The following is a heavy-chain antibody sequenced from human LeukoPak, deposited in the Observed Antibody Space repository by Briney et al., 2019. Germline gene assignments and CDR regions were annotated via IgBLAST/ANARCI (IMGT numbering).Heavy chain of an antibody. D-gene: IGHD5-24*01. V-gene: IGHV3-30*02. CDR3: AKDIVFDGYNLV. CDR1: GFTFSSYG. J-gene: IGHJ4*02. CDR2: IRYDGSNK. Sequence: GGSLRLSCAVSGFTFSSYGMHWVRQAPGKGLEWVAFIRYDGSNKYYADSVKGRFTISRDNSKNTLYLQINSLRAEDTAVYYCAKDIVFDGYNLVWGQGTLVTVSS.